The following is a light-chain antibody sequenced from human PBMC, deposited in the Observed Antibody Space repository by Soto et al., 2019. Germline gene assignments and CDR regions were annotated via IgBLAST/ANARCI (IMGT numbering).Light chain of an antibody. CDR1: QAISSN. V-gene: IGKV3-15*01. Sequence: EIVMTQSPATLSVSRGERATLSCRANQAISSNVAWYQQKPGQAPRLLIYGASTRATGIPDRFSGSGSGTEFTLTISSLQSEDFAVYYCQQYGSSITFGQGTRLEIK. CDR3: QQYGSSIT. CDR2: GAS. J-gene: IGKJ5*01.